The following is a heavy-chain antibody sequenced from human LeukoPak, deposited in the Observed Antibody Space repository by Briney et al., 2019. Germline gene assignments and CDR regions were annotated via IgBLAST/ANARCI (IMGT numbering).Heavy chain of an antibody. D-gene: IGHD2-15*01. Sequence: GGSLRLSCAASGLTFSESWMSWVRQAPGQGLEWVAAIKEDGSEKDYVDSVKGRFTISRDNAKNSLYLQMNNLRPEDTALYYCARDRHHPCGGAGCYPSWGQGTTVIVS. J-gene: IGHJ6*02. CDR2: IKEDGSEK. V-gene: IGHV3-7*03. CDR3: ARDRHHPCGGAGCYPS. CDR1: GLTFSESW.